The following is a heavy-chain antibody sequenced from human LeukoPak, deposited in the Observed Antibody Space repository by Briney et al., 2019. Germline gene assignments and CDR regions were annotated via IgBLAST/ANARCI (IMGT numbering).Heavy chain of an antibody. CDR3: ARDRRGSGSYSFEY. CDR2: VYHGGTT. Sequence: SETLSLTCGVSGASISNGGYYWSWIRQPPGKGLEWIGYVYHGGTTYYTPSLKSRVSISIDRSKNQFSLKLTSVTAADTAVYFCARDRRGSGSYSFEYXXXGTLVTVSS. V-gene: IGHV4-30-2*01. CDR1: GASISNGGYY. J-gene: IGHJ4*02. D-gene: IGHD3-10*01.